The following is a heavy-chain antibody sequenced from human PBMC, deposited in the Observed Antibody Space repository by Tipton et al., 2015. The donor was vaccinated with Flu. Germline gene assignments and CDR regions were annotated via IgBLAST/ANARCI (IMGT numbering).Heavy chain of an antibody. CDR3: ARIDPIYYSGSFDY. CDR2: IYYSEST. V-gene: IGHV4-61*01. D-gene: IGHD3-10*01. CDR1: GGSVSSGSYY. J-gene: IGHJ4*02. Sequence: TLSLTCTVSGGSVSSGSYYWSWIRQPPGKGLEWIGYIYYSESTNYNPSLKSRVTISVDTSKNQFSLKLSSVTAADTAVYYCARIDPIYYSGSFDYWGQGTLVTVSS.